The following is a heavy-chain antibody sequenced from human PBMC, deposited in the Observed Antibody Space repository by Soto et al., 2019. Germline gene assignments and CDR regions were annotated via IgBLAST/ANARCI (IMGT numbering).Heavy chain of an antibody. CDR1: GFSVSSKY. D-gene: IGHD2-8*01. CDR2: IQSGGTT. J-gene: IGHJ6*04. Sequence: EVQLVESGGDLVQPGGSLRLSCAASGFSVSSKYMSWVRQAPRKGLEWVSLIQSGGTTYYAGSVKGRFTISRDYSENTLFLQMNSLRVEDSPVYYCTRDDVHFNGDRYYGVPMDVWGKGTTVTVSA. CDR3: TRDDVHFNGDRYYGVPMDV. V-gene: IGHV3-66*01.